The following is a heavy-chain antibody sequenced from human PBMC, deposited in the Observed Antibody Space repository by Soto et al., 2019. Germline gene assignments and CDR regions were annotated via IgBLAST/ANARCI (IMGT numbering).Heavy chain of an antibody. J-gene: IGHJ4*02. D-gene: IGHD5-18*01. CDR1: GFTFSNFG. CDR2: IYSDGSGP. CDR3: ATLNSFGSDY. V-gene: IGHV3-74*03. Sequence: GGPLRPSLAPSGFTFSNFGMHWVRQAPGKGLVWVARIYSDGSGPMYADSVKGRFTISRDNAKSTLYLQMNSLRAEDTAVYYCATLNSFGSDYWGRGTRVTFSS.